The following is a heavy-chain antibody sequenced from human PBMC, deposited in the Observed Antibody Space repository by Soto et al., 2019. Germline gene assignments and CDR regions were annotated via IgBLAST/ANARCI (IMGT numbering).Heavy chain of an antibody. V-gene: IGHV4-34*01. CDR3: ARHHPGSSSWYFDY. Sequence: SETLSLTCAVYGGSFSGYYWSWIRQPPGKGLEWIGEINHSGTTNYNPSLKSRVTISADTSKNQFSLKLSSVTAADTAAYYCARHHPGSSSWYFDYWGQGTLVTVSS. D-gene: IGHD6-13*01. J-gene: IGHJ4*02. CDR2: INHSGTT. CDR1: GGSFSGYY.